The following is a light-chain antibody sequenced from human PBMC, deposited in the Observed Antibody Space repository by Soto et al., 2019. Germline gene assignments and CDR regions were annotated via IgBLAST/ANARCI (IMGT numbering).Light chain of an antibody. CDR2: DVS. J-gene: IGLJ2*01. CDR1: SSDVGGYNY. CDR3: CSYAVSYTLI. V-gene: IGLV2-11*01. Sequence: QSALTQPRSVSGSPGQSVTISCTGTSSDVGGYNYVSWYQQHPGKAPKLMIYDVSKRPSGVPDRFSGSKSGNTASLTISGIQAEDEADYYCCSYAVSYTLIFGGGTKLTVL.